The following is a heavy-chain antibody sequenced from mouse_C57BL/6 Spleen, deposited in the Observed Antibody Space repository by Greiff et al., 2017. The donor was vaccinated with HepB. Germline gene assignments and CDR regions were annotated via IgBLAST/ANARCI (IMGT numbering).Heavy chain of an antibody. CDR1: GYTFTSYW. CDR3: ARSDYYGRSRYFDV. J-gene: IGHJ1*03. CDR2: IDPSDSYT. D-gene: IGHD1-1*01. Sequence: QVQLQQSGAELVMPGASVKLSCKASGYTFTSYWMHWVKQRPGQGLEWIGEIDPSDSYTNYNQKFKGKSTLTVDKSSSTAYMQLRSLTSEDSAVYYCARSDYYGRSRYFDVWGTGTTVTVSS. V-gene: IGHV1-69*01.